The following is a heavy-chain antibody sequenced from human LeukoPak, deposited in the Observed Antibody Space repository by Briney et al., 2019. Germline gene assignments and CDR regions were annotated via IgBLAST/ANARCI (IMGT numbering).Heavy chain of an antibody. V-gene: IGHV1-2*02. D-gene: IGHD3-22*01. CDR3: ARDCERYYDSSGYQTCFDY. CDR2: INPNSGGT. J-gene: IGHJ4*02. Sequence: ASAKVSCKASGCTFTGYYMHWVRQAPGQGLEWMGWINPNSGGTNYAQKFQGRVTMTRDTSISTAYMELSRLRSDDTAVYYCARDCERYYDSSGYQTCFDYWGQGTLVTVSS. CDR1: GCTFTGYY.